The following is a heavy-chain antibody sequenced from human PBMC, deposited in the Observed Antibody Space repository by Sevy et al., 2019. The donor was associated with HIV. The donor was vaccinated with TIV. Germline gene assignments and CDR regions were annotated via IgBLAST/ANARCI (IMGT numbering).Heavy chain of an antibody. V-gene: IGHV4-30-2*01. CDR3: ARGAPRCYGRSAVKWFDS. D-gene: IGHD3-16*01. CDR2: IYESGTT. Sequence: SETLSLTCAVSGGSISSGAYSWSWIRQPPGKGLEWIGFIYESGTTYYNPSLKRRVIISVDPSTNQFSLKLNSVTAADAAVDYYARGAPRCYGRSAVKWFDSWGQGTLVTVSS. J-gene: IGHJ5*01. CDR1: GGSISSGAYS.